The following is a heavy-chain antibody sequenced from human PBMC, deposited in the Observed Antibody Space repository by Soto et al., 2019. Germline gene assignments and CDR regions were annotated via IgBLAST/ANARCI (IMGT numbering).Heavy chain of an antibody. V-gene: IGHV3-30*18. CDR2: ISYDGSNK. J-gene: IGHJ4*02. Sequence: LRLSCAASGFTFSSYGMHWVRQAPGKGLEWVAVISYDGSNKYYADSVKGRFTISRDNSKNTLYLQMNSLRAEDTAVYYCAKDPPLDYWGQGTLVTVSS. CDR1: GFTFSSYG. CDR3: AKDPPLDY.